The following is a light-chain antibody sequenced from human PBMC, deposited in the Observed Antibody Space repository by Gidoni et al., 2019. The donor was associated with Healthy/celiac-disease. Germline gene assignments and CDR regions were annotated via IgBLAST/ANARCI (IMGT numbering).Light chain of an antibody. CDR1: QSVSSY. CDR3: QQRSNWPGT. J-gene: IGKJ3*01. Sequence: IVLTLSPATLSLSPGERATLSCRASQSVSSYLAWYQQKPGQAPRLLIYDASNRATGIPARFSGSGSGTDFTLTISSLEPEDFAVYYCQQRSNWPGTFGHGTKVDIK. CDR2: DAS. V-gene: IGKV3-11*01.